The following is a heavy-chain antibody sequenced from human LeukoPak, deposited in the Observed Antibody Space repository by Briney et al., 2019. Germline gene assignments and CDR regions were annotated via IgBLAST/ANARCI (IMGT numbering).Heavy chain of an antibody. CDR2: INPSGGST. CDR3: AREGHIVVVPAAIHYYYGMDV. V-gene: IGHV1-46*01. CDR1: GYTFTSYY. D-gene: IGHD2-2*02. J-gene: IGHJ6*02. Sequence: GASVKVSCKPSGYTFTSYYMHWVRQAPGQGLEWMGIINPSGGSTSYAQKFQGRVTMTRDTSTSTVYMELSSLRSEDTAVYYCAREGHIVVVPAAIHYYYGMDVWGQGTTVTVSS.